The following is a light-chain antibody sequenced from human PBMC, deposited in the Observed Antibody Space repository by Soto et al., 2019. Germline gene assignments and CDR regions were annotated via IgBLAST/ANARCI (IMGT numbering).Light chain of an antibody. J-gene: IGKJ5*01. V-gene: IGKV1-9*01. CDR2: AAS. Sequence: DIQLTQSPSFLSASVGDRVTITCRASQGISSYLAWYQQKPGKAPKLLIYAASTLQSGVPSRFSGSESGTKFTLTISSLQPEDFATYYCQQLKSYPITFGQGTRLEIK. CDR1: QGISSY. CDR3: QQLKSYPIT.